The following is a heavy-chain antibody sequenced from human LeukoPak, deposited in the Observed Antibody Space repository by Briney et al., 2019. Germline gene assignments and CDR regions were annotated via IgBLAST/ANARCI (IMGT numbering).Heavy chain of an antibody. J-gene: IGHJ4*02. Sequence: GASVKVSCKASGYTFTDYYMHWVRQAPGKGLEWMGRVDPEDGETIYAEKFQGRVTITADTSTDTAYMELSSLRSEDTAVYYCATSWVPIVVVPAAILTPHYWGQGTLVTVSS. V-gene: IGHV1-69-2*01. CDR3: ATSWVPIVVVPAAILTPHY. CDR2: VDPEDGET. CDR1: GYTFTDYY. D-gene: IGHD2-2*02.